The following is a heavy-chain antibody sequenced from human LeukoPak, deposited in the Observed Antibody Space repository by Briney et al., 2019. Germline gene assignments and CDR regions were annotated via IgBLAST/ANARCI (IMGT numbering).Heavy chain of an antibody. CDR2: IIPIFGTA. D-gene: IGHD6-19*01. CDR1: GGTFSSYA. Sequence: GSSVKVSCKASGGTFSSYAISWVRQAPGQGLEWMGGIIPIFGTANYAQKFQGRVTITTDESTSTAYMELSSLRSEDTAVYYCARSGYSSGWYTXXIDYWGQGTLVTVSS. J-gene: IGHJ4*02. CDR3: ARSGYSSGWYTXXIDY. V-gene: IGHV1-69*05.